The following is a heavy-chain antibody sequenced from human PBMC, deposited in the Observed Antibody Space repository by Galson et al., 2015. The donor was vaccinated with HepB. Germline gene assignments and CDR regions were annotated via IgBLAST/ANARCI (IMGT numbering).Heavy chain of an antibody. Sequence: SVKVSCKASGGTFSSYIISWVRQAPGQGLEWMGRIIPILGIANHAQKFQGRVTITADKSTSTAYMELSSLRSEDTDVYYCARGKYYYDSSGRPDYYNYGMDVWGQGTTVTVSS. CDR1: GGTFSSYI. V-gene: IGHV1-69*02. J-gene: IGHJ6*02. CDR2: IIPILGIA. CDR3: ARGKYYYDSSGRPDYYNYGMDV. D-gene: IGHD3-22*01.